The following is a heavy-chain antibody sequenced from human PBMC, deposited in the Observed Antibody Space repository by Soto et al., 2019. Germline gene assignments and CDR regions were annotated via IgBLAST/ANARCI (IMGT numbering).Heavy chain of an antibody. Sequence: PSETLSLTCTVSGGSVSSVGYYWSWIRRHPGKGLEWIGYITYSGNTYYNPSLESRVTMSADTPKNQFSLKLSSVTAADTAVYFCVRGGSCTNGVCSVFDYWGQGTLVTVSS. CDR2: ITYSGNT. D-gene: IGHD2-8*01. J-gene: IGHJ4*02. CDR3: VRGGSCTNGVCSVFDY. V-gene: IGHV4-31*03. CDR1: GGSVSSVGYY.